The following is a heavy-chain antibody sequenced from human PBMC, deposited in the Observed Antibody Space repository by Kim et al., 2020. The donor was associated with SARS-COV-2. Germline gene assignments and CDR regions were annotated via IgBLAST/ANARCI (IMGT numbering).Heavy chain of an antibody. J-gene: IGHJ3*02. CDR2: RT. Sequence: RTFYANSVRSRFTISGDNSKNALYVQMNSLRAEDTALYYCARQRGYDFDMWGQGTMVTVSS. CDR3: ARQRGYDFDM. D-gene: IGHD1-1*01. V-gene: IGHV3-23*01.